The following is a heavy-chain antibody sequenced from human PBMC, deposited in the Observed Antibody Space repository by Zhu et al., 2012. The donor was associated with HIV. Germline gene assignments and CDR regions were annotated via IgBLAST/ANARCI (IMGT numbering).Heavy chain of an antibody. CDR1: GFVFSSYS. CDR2: ISGDSGIV. D-gene: IGHD3-9*01. V-gene: IGHV3-48*01. CDR3: GRAYFDISGAANH. J-gene: IGHJ5*02. Sequence: EVKLVESGGGLVQPGGSLRPSCSASGFVFSSYSMNWFRQAPGKGLEWISFISGDSGIVHYADSLTGRFTVSRDNANDLLFLQMTSLRVEDTALYYCGRAYFDISGAANHWGQGAQVTVSS.